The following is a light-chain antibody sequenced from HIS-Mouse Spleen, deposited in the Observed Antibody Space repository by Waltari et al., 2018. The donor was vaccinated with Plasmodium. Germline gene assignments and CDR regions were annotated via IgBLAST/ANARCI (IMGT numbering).Light chain of an antibody. J-gene: IGLJ2*01. CDR2: EVS. V-gene: IGLV2-8*01. CDR3: SSYAGSNNLV. Sequence: QSALTQPPSASGSPGQSVTISCTGTSSDVGGYNYVSWYQQHPGKAPKRMPYEVSKRPSGVPDRFSGSKSGNTASLTVAGLQAEDEADYYCSSYAGSNNLVFGGGTKLTVL. CDR1: SSDVGGYNY.